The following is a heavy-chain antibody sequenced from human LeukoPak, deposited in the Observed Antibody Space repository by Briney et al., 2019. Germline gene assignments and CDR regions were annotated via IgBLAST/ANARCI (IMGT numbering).Heavy chain of an antibody. Sequence: ASETLSLTCAVYGGSFSGYYWSWIRQPPGKGLEWIGEINHSGSTNYNPSLKSRVTISVDTSKNQVSLNLSSVTAADTALYYCAKQGRQIPFGGVVAIAPFDIWGQGTMVTVSS. CDR1: GGSFSGYY. V-gene: IGHV4-34*01. CDR3: AKQGRQIPFGGVVAIAPFDI. J-gene: IGHJ3*02. D-gene: IGHD3-16*02. CDR2: INHSGST.